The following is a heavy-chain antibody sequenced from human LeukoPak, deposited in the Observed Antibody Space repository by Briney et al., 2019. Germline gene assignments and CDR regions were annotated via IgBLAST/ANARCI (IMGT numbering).Heavy chain of an antibody. D-gene: IGHD2-15*01. Sequence: GGSLRLSCTASGFTVSSKYMSWVRQAPGKGLDWVSLIYSGGNTYYADSVRGRFTISRDESRNTLYLQMNSLRAEDTAVYYCAKDSSVVVAADDYWGQGTLVTVSS. CDR2: IYSGGNT. CDR3: AKDSSVVVAADDY. J-gene: IGHJ4*02. CDR1: GFTVSSKY. V-gene: IGHV3-53*01.